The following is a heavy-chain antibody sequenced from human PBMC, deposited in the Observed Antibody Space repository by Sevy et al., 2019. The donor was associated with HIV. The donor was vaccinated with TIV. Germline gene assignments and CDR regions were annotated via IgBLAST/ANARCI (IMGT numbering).Heavy chain of an antibody. D-gene: IGHD2-8*01. V-gene: IGHV3-30*18. CDR1: GFSFSSYG. Sequence: GGSLRLSCAASGFSFSSYGMYWVRQAPGKGLEWVAHISYDGSNKNYADSVKGRFTISRDDSKNTVFLQMYSLRAEDTAVYYCANSLYPGDQCSLGLHGAEYFHHWGQGTLVTVSS. CDR3: ANSLYPGDQCSLGLHGAEYFHH. J-gene: IGHJ1*01. CDR2: ISYDGSNK.